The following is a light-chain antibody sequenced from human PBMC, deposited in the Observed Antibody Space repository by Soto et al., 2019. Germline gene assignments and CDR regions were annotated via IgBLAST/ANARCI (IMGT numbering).Light chain of an antibody. CDR1: SSDVGSYNL. CDR2: EVS. Sequence: QSVLTQPASVSGSPGQSITISCTGTSSDVGSYNLVSWYQQHPGKAPKLMIYEVSKRPSGVSNRFTGSKSGNTASLTIAGLQDEDEAEYYCCSYAGSRDVFGTGTKRTVL. J-gene: IGLJ1*01. V-gene: IGLV2-23*02. CDR3: CSYAGSRDV.